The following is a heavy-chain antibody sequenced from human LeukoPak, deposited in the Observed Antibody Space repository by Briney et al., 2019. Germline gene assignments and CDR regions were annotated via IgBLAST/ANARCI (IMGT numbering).Heavy chain of an antibody. V-gene: IGHV4-4*07. CDR2: LYTSGTT. CDR1: GGSIRSFY. D-gene: IGHD3-16*01. J-gene: IGHJ4*02. Sequence: PSETLSLTCSVSGGSIRSFYWSWIRQPAGKGLEWIGRLYTSGTTNYNPSLKSRVTMSVDTSKNQFSLRLNSVTAADTAVYFCGGGGNYFDYWGQGTLVTVSP. CDR3: GGGGNYFDY.